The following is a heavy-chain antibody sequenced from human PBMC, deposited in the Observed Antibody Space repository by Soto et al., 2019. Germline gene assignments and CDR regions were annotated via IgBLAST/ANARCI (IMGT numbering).Heavy chain of an antibody. Sequence: LGESLKISCKGSGYSFTSYWIGWVRQMPGKGLEWMGIIYPGDSDTRYSPSFQGRFTISRDNSKNTLYLQMNSLRAEDTAVYYCAKDNRIAAAGSFDYWGQGTLVTVSS. D-gene: IGHD6-13*01. V-gene: IGHV5-51*01. J-gene: IGHJ4*02. CDR3: AKDNRIAAAGSFDY. CDR2: IYPGDSDT. CDR1: GYSFTSYW.